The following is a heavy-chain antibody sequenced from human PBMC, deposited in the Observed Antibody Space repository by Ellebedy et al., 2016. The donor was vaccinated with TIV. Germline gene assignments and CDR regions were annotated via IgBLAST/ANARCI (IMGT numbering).Heavy chain of an antibody. CDR1: GFSVSRNY. D-gene: IGHD1-26*01. J-gene: IGHJ4*02. CDR3: TRHGGGSYSLPFDY. V-gene: IGHV3-73*01. CDR2: IRTKPNNYAT. Sequence: GGSLRLXXAASGFSVSRNYMTWVRQASGKGLEWVGHIRTKPNNYATAYAASVKGRFTISRHDSKTTAYLQMNSLKTEDTAMYYCTRHGGGSYSLPFDYWGQGTLVTVSS.